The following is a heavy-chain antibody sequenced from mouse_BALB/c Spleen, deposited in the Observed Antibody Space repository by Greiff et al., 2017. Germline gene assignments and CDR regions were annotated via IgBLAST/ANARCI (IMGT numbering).Heavy chain of an antibody. V-gene: IGHV5-15*02. CDR2: ISNLAYSI. Sequence: EVKVEESGGGLVQPGGSRKLSCAASGFTFSDYGMAWVRQAPGKGPEWVAFISNLAYSIYYADTVTGRFTISRENAKHTLYLEMSSQRSGDTAMYHCEKIYDKARDCWGKGTSDTVSS. J-gene: IGHJ4*01. CDR1: GFTFSDYG. D-gene: IGHD2-3*01. CDR3: EKIYDKARDC.